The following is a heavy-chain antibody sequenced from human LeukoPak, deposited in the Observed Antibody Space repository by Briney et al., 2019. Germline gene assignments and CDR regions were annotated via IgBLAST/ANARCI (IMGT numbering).Heavy chain of an antibody. CDR2: ISGSGGST. J-gene: IGHJ4*02. D-gene: IGHD1-26*01. CDR1: GFTFSSYA. V-gene: IGHV3-23*01. Sequence: GGSLRLSCAASGFTFSSYAMSWVRQAPGKGQEWVSAISGSGGSTYYADSVRGRFAISRDKSKNTLYLQMNSLRAEDTAVYYCAKDQGELPSSYFDYWGQGTLVTVSS. CDR3: AKDQGELPSSYFDY.